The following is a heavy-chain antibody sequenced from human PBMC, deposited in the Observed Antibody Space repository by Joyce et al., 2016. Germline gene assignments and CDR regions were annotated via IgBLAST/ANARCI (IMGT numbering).Heavy chain of an antibody. V-gene: IGHV3-64D*06. Sequence: EVQLVESGGGLVQPGGSLRLSCSASGFTFSQFGMHWVRRAPGRGLKYVSSISHNADSKHYADSVRGRFTISRDNSKSTLYLQMSSLRAEDTAIYYCVKVIASGYYYDRWGQGTLVTVSS. CDR3: VKVIASGYYYDR. CDR2: ISHNADSK. D-gene: IGHD3-22*01. J-gene: IGHJ4*02. CDR1: GFTFSQFG.